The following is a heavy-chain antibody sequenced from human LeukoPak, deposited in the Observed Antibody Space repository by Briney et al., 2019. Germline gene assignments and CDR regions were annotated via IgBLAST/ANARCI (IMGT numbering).Heavy chain of an antibody. V-gene: IGHV3-66*01. Sequence: PGGSLRLSCATSGFTFSNFAMSWVRQAPGKGLEWVSVIYSGGRTYYADSVKGRFTISRDNSKNTLYLQMNSLRVEDTAIYYCARDKGASGWYGDYWGQGTLVTVSS. CDR3: ARDKGASGWYGDY. CDR2: IYSGGRT. CDR1: GFTFSNFA. J-gene: IGHJ4*02. D-gene: IGHD6-19*01.